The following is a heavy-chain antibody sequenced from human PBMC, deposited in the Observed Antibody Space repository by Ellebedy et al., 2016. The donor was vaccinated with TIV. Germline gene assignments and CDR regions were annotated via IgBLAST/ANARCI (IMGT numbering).Heavy chain of an antibody. CDR3: ARDYLAYYYGMDV. CDR1: GYTFTSYG. Sequence: ASVKVSCXASGYTFTSYGISWVRQAPGQGLEWMGWISAYNGNTNYAQKLQGRVTMTTDTSTSTAYMELSSLRSEDTAVYYCARDYLAYYYGMDVWGQGTTVTVSS. V-gene: IGHV1-18*04. J-gene: IGHJ6*02. CDR2: ISAYNGNT.